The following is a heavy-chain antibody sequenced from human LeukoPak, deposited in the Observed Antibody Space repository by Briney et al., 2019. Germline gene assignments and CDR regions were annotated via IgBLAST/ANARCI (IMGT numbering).Heavy chain of an antibody. V-gene: IGHV4-39*01. CDR3: VQNIPGTIEH. CDR2: IYSSGTT. CDR1: GGSISSSSYY. Sequence: PSETLSLTCTVSGGSISSSSYYWGWIRQPPGKGLECIGNIYSSGTTYYNPSLKSRVTVSIDTSKSQFSLRLSSVTAADTAVYYCVQNIPGTIEHWGQGTLVTVSS. D-gene: IGHD1-7*01. J-gene: IGHJ1*01.